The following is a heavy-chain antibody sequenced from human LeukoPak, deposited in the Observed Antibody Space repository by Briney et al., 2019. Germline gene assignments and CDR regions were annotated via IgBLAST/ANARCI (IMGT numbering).Heavy chain of an antibody. Sequence: GGSLRLSCAASGFTFSYYSMNWVRQAPGKGLEWVSSISAGPSIIYYADSVKGRFTISRDNSKNTLYLQMNSLRAEDTAVYYCAKSTAIVVVTALNYWGQGTLVTVSS. J-gene: IGHJ4*02. CDR1: GFTFSYYS. V-gene: IGHV3-21*04. CDR3: AKSTAIVVVTALNY. CDR2: ISAGPSII. D-gene: IGHD2-21*02.